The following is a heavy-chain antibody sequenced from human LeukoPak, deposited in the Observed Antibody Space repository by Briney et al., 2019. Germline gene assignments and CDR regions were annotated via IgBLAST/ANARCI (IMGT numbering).Heavy chain of an antibody. V-gene: IGHV3-11*03. Sequence: KTGGSLRLSCAASGFTFSDYYMSWISQAPGKWMEWGSYISSSSSYTNYADSVKGRFTISRDNAKNTLYLEMNSLRAEDTAVYYCARKRCGGDCPFDYWGQGTLVTVSS. D-gene: IGHD2-21*02. CDR3: ARKRCGGDCPFDY. CDR2: ISSSSSYT. CDR1: GFTFSDYY. J-gene: IGHJ4*02.